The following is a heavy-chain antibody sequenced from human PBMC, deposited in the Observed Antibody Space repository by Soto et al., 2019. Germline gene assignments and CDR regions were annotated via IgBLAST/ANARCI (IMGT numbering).Heavy chain of an antibody. CDR2: IYDSGST. D-gene: IGHD3-22*01. Sequence: QLQLQESGSGQVKPSQTLSLTCAVSGGSITTGDYSWNWIRQLPGRGLEWVGYIYDSGSTYYNPSLKSRATISVDRSKNHFSLKLSSVTTADTAVYYCARGRSTSGYPNFDPWGQGTLVTVSS. CDR1: GGSITTGDYS. CDR3: ARGRSTSGYPNFDP. J-gene: IGHJ5*02. V-gene: IGHV4-30-2*01.